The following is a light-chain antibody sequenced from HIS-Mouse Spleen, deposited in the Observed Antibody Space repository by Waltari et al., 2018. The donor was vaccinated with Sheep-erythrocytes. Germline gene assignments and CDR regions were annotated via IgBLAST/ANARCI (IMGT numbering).Light chain of an antibody. CDR3: QQFNSHPMYT. CDR1: QGIRSA. V-gene: IGKV1-13*02. Sequence: AIQLTQSPSSLSASVGDRVNITCRASQGIRSALAWYQQKPGKTPKLLIYDASSLESGVPSRFSGSGSGTDFTLTISSLQPEDFATYYCQQFNSHPMYTFGQGTKLEIK. CDR2: DAS. J-gene: IGKJ2*01.